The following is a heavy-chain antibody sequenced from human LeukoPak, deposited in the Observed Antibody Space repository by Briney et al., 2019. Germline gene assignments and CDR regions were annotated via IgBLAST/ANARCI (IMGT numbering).Heavy chain of an antibody. CDR2: ISYDGSNK. V-gene: IGHV3-30*18. J-gene: IGHJ6*02. CDR1: GFTFSSYG. D-gene: IGHD3-3*01. Sequence: GGFLRLSCAASGFTFSSYGMHWVRQAPGKGLEWVAVISYDGSNKYYADSVKGRFTISRDNSKNTLYLQMNSLRAEDTAVYYCAKDADDFWSGYPDYYYYGMDVWGQGTTVTVSS. CDR3: AKDADDFWSGYPDYYYYGMDV.